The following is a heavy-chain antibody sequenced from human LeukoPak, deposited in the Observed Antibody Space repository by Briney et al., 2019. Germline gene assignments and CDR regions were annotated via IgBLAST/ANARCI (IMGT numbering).Heavy chain of an antibody. Sequence: SETLSLTSAVHGGSFSGYYWSWIRQPPGKGLEWIGEINHSGSTNYNPSLKSRVTISVDTSKNQFSLKLSSVTAADTAVYYCARASTYYYGSGSYSNWFDPWGQGTLVTVSS. D-gene: IGHD3-10*01. V-gene: IGHV4-34*01. CDR2: INHSGST. CDR3: ARASTYYYGSGSYSNWFDP. J-gene: IGHJ5*02. CDR1: GGSFSGYY.